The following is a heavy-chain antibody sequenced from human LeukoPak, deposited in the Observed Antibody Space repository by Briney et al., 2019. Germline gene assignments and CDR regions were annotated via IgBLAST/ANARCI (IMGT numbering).Heavy chain of an antibody. CDR1: GGSISSYY. V-gene: IGHV4-59*08. CDR2: MYYSGST. J-gene: IGHJ4*02. Sequence: SETLSLTCTVSGGSISSYYWSWIRQPPGKGLEWIGYMYYSGSTNYNPSLKSRVTISADTSKNQFSLKLSSVTAADTAVYYCARRRVGTSHFDYWGQGTLVTVSS. CDR3: ARRRVGTSHFDY. D-gene: IGHD1-26*01.